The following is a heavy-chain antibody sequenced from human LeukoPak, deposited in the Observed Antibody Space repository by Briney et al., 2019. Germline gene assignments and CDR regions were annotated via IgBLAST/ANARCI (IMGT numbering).Heavy chain of an antibody. J-gene: IGHJ4*02. V-gene: IGHV3-74*01. CDR3: ARTYSNFDY. Sequence: GGSLRLSCAVSGFTFSSYWMHWVRQAPGKGLVWVSPINNDGGTTAYAHFEKGRFTISIDDTKNTLYLQINRLRAEDTAVYYCARTYSNFDYGGQGPLVTVSS. CDR1: GFTFSSYW. CDR2: INNDGGTT. D-gene: IGHD6-13*01.